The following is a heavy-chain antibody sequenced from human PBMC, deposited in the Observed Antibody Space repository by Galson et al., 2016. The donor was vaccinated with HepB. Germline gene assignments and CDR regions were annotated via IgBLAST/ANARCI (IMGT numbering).Heavy chain of an antibody. CDR2: IIPIFGTA. J-gene: IGHJ1*01. CDR1: GGTFSSYA. D-gene: IGHD3-10*01. Sequence: SVKVSCKASGGTFSSYAISWVRQAPGQGLEWMGGIIPIFGTANYAQKFQGRVTITADESTSTAYMELSSLRFEDTAWYYCARSRTYYGSGSYYRSFGGEYFQHWGQGTLVTVSS. V-gene: IGHV1-69*13. CDR3: ARSRTYYGSGSYYRSFGGEYFQH.